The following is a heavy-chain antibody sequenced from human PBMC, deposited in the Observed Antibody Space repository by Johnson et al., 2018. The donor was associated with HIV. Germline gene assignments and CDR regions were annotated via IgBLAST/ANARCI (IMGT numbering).Heavy chain of an antibody. V-gene: IGHV3-15*01. CDR1: GFTFSNAW. J-gene: IGHJ3*02. CDR2: IRSKTDGETT. CDR3: AKDTVSGSYYDAFDI. Sequence: VQLVESGGGLVKPGGSLRLSCAATGFTFSNAWMSWVRQVPGKGLEWVGRIRSKTDGETTDYAAPVEGRFTITRDDSKNTLYLQRNSRRAEDTAVYYWAKDTVSGSYYDAFDIWGQGTVVTVSP. D-gene: IGHD1-26*01.